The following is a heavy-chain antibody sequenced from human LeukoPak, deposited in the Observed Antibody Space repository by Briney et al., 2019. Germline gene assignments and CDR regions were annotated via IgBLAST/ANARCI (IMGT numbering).Heavy chain of an antibody. V-gene: IGHV4-34*01. J-gene: IGHJ4*02. D-gene: IGHD3-16*01. CDR2: INHSGST. CDR3: ARVILGLRLDY. CDR1: GGSFSGYY. Sequence: SETLSLTCAVYGGSFSGYYWSWIRQPPGKGLEWFGEINHSGSTNYNLSLKSRVTISVDTSKNQFSLKLSSVTAADTAVYYCARVILGLRLDYWGQGTLVTVSS.